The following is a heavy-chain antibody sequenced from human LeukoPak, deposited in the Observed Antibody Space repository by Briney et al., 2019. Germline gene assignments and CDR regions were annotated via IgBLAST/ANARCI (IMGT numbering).Heavy chain of an antibody. CDR2: ISWNSGSI. CDR3: AKDIAGYDLQFDY. V-gene: IGHV3-9*01. J-gene: IGHJ4*02. Sequence: GRSLRLSCAASGFTFDDYAMHWVRQAPGKGLEWVSGISWNSGSIGYADSVKGRFTISRDNAKNSLYLQMNSLRAEDTALYYCAKDIAGYDLQFDYWGQGTLVTVSS. D-gene: IGHD5-12*01. CDR1: GFTFDDYA.